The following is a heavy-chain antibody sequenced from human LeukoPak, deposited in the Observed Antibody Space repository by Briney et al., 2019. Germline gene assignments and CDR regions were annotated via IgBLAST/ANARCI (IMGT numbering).Heavy chain of an antibody. D-gene: IGHD2-2*01. CDR3: SRYCSTTTCPGYYYGMDI. Sequence: AGSLRLSCAASGFTFSSYAMSWVRQAPGKGLEWVSVIRGSGGTTYYAESVKGRFTISRDNSKNTLYLQINSLRAEDTAVYYCSRYCSTTTCPGYYYGMDIWGQGTPATVSS. V-gene: IGHV3-23*01. CDR1: GFTFSSYA. CDR2: IRGSGGTT. J-gene: IGHJ6*02.